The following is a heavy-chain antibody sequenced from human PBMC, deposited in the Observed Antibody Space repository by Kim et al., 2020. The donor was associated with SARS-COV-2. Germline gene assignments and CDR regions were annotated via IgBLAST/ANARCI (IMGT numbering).Heavy chain of an antibody. Sequence: GGSLRLSCAASGFTFGDYAMHWVRQAPGKGLEWVSGISWNSGSIGYADSVKGRFTISRDNAKNSLYLQMNSLRAEDTALYYCAKDVLRRQQLSYNWFDPWGQGTLVTVSS. V-gene: IGHV3-9*01. D-gene: IGHD6-13*01. CDR3: AKDVLRRQQLSYNWFDP. CDR2: ISWNSGSI. CDR1: GFTFGDYA. J-gene: IGHJ5*02.